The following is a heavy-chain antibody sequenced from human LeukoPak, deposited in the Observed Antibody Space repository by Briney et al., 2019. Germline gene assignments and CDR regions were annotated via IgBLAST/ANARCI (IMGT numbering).Heavy chain of an antibody. D-gene: IGHD3-3*01. CDR2: IYYSGST. CDR1: GGSISSGSYY. V-gene: IGHV4-39*07. Sequence: PSETLSLTCTVSGGSISSGSYYWGWIRQPPGKGLEWIGSIYYSGSTNYNPSLKSRVTISVDTSKNQFSLKLSSVTAADTAVYYCARVGRITIFGVVHYYYYMDVWGKGTTVTVSS. CDR3: ARVGRITIFGVVHYYYYMDV. J-gene: IGHJ6*03.